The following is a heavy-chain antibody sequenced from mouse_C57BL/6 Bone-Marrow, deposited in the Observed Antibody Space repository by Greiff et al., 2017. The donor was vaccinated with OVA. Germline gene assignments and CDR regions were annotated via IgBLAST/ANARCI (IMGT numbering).Heavy chain of an antibody. Sequence: EVQLQQSGPELVKPGASVKISCKASGYTFTDYYMNWVKQSHGKSLEWIGDINPNNGGTSYNQKFKGKATLTVDKSSSTAYMELRSLTSEDSAVYYCARDDYDVPSFDYWGQGTTLTVSS. V-gene: IGHV1-26*01. CDR2: INPNNGGT. D-gene: IGHD2-4*01. J-gene: IGHJ2*01. CDR1: GYTFTDYY. CDR3: ARDDYDVPSFDY.